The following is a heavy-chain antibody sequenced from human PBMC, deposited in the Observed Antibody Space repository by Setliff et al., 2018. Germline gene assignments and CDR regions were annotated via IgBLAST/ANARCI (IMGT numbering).Heavy chain of an antibody. J-gene: IGHJ4*02. Sequence: GESLKISCKGSGYSFSTCWIGWVRQMPGKGLEWMGIIYPGDSITRYSPSFQGQVTISVDKSINTAYLQWSSLKASDTAMYYCARGPYDSSGYYPYFDYWGQGTLVTVSS. D-gene: IGHD3-22*01. CDR2: IYPGDSIT. V-gene: IGHV5-51*01. CDR3: ARGPYDSSGYYPYFDY. CDR1: GYSFSTCW.